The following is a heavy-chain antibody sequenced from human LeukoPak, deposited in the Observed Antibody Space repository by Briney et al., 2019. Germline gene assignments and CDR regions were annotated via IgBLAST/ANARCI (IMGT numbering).Heavy chain of an antibody. Sequence: GGSLRLSCEASGFTFSAYAMTWVRQAPGKGLEWVSSIGSDNKPHYSESVKGRFAISRDNSKNMLFLQLNSLRAEDTAVYYCARHSRGRWYVFDYWGQGTLVTVSS. CDR2: IGSDNKP. CDR3: ARHSRGRWYVFDY. CDR1: GFTFSAYA. V-gene: IGHV3-23*05. J-gene: IGHJ4*02. D-gene: IGHD6-13*01.